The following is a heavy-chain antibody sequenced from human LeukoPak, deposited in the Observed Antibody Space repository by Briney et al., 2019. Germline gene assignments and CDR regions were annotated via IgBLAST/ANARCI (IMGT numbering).Heavy chain of an antibody. D-gene: IGHD3-16*01. V-gene: IGHV3-48*02. CDR3: ARLGPYYFDS. CDR1: RFPFSSYD. J-gene: IGHJ4*02. CDR2: ISRSSSI. Sequence: GGSLRLSCAASRFPFSSYDINWVRQAPGKGLEWVSYISRSSSIYYADSVKGRFTISRDNAKNSLYLQMNSLRDEDTAVYYCARLGPYYFDSWGQGTLVIVSS.